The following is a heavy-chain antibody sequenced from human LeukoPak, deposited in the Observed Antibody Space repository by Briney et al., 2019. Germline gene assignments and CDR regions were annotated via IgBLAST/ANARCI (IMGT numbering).Heavy chain of an antibody. CDR1: GGSISSGGYY. CDR3: ARILAVGATVAFDI. Sequence: SETLSLTCTVSGGSISSGGYYWSWIRQHPGKGLEWIGYMIYSGYTHYNPSLKSRVTISVDTSNNQFFLKLSSVTAADTAVYYCARILAVGATVAFDIWGQGTMVTVSS. V-gene: IGHV4-31*03. J-gene: IGHJ3*02. CDR2: MIYSGYT. D-gene: IGHD1-26*01.